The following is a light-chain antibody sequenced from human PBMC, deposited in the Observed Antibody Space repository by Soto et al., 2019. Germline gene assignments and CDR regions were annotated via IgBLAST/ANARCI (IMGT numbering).Light chain of an antibody. V-gene: IGKV3-20*01. Sequence: EIVLTQSPGTLSLSPGERATLSCRASQRVSSSYLAWYQQKPGQAPRLLIYGASSRATGIPDRFSGSGSGTDFTLTISRLVPEDFAVYYCQQYGTSLMYTFGQGTKLEIK. CDR1: QRVSSSY. J-gene: IGKJ2*01. CDR3: QQYGTSLMYT. CDR2: GAS.